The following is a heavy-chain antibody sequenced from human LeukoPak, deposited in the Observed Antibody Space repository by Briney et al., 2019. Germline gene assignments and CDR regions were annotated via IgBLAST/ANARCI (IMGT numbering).Heavy chain of an antibody. V-gene: IGHV3-21*01. CDR1: GFTLSSYN. CDR3: AKDFWSGLAYYFDY. Sequence: GGSLRLSCAASGFTLSSYNMKWVRQAPGKGLEWVSSISTSSSYIYYADSVKGRFTISRDNAKNSLYLQMNSLRAEDTAVYYCAKDFWSGLAYYFDYWGQGTLVTVSS. D-gene: IGHD3-3*01. J-gene: IGHJ4*02. CDR2: ISTSSSYI.